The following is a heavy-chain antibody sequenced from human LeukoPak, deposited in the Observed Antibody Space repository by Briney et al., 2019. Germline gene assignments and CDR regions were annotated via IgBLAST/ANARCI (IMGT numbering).Heavy chain of an antibody. D-gene: IGHD6-13*01. CDR1: GYTFTSYG. CDR2: ISAYNGNT. V-gene: IGHV1-18*01. CDR3: ARDRIAAAGDDFDY. Sequence: ASVKVSCKASGYTFTSYGISWVRQAPGQGLEWMGWISAYNGNTNYAQKLQGRVTITTDTSTSTAYMELRSLRSDDTAVYYCARDRIAAAGDDFDYWGQGTLVTVSS. J-gene: IGHJ4*02.